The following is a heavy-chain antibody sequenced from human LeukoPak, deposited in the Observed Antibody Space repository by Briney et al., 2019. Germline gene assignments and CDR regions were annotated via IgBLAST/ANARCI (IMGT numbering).Heavy chain of an antibody. CDR2: INHSGST. J-gene: IGHJ5*02. CDR1: GFTFSSYW. CDR3: ARGPSYVWGSYRQPKNWFDP. V-gene: IGHV4-34*01. D-gene: IGHD3-16*02. Sequence: PGGSLRLSCAASGFTFSSYWMSWVRQAPGKGLEWIGEINHSGSTNYNPSLKSRVTISVDTSKNQFSLKLSSVTAADTAVYYCARGPSYVWGSYRQPKNWFDPWGQGTLVTVSS.